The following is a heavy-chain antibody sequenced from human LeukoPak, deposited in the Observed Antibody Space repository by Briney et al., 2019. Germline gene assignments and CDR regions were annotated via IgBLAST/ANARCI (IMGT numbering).Heavy chain of an antibody. D-gene: IGHD3-3*01. Sequence: GGSLRLSCAASGFTFSSYAMSWVRQAPGKGLEWVSAISGSGGSTYYADSVKGRFTISRDNSKNSLYLQMNSLRAEDTALYYCARDFGQRRDFYYYGLDVWGQGTTVTVSS. CDR3: ARDFGQRRDFYYYGLDV. CDR1: GFTFSSYA. J-gene: IGHJ6*02. CDR2: ISGSGGST. V-gene: IGHV3-23*01.